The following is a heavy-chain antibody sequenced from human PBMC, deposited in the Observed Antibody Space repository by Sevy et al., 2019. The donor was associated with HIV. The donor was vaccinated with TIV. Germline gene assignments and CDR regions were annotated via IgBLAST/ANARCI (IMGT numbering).Heavy chain of an antibody. Sequence: GGSLRLSCAASGFTVSSNYMSWVRQAPGKGLEWVSVIYSGGSTYYADSVKGRFTISRDNSKNTLYLQMNSLRAEDTAVYYCGWGLRGRYYFDYWGQGTLVTVSS. CDR2: IYSGGST. CDR3: GWGLRGRYYFDY. D-gene: IGHD3-16*01. V-gene: IGHV3-53*01. J-gene: IGHJ4*02. CDR1: GFTVSSNY.